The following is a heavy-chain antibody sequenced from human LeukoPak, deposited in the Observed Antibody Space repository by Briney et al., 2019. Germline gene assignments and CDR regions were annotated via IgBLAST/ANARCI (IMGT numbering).Heavy chain of an antibody. Sequence: GGSLRLSCAASGFTFSSYSMNWVRQAPGKGLEWVSSISSSSSYIYYADSVKGRFTISRDNAKNSLYLQMNSLRAEDTAVYYCASDEAGYKYYFDYWGQGTLVTVSS. CDR3: ASDEAGYKYYFDY. J-gene: IGHJ4*02. D-gene: IGHD5-24*01. V-gene: IGHV3-21*01. CDR2: ISSSSSYI. CDR1: GFTFSSYS.